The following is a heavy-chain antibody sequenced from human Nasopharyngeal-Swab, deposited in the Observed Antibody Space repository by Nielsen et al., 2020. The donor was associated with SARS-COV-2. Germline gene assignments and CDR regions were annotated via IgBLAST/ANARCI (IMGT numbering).Heavy chain of an antibody. Sequence: GGSRRLSCAASGFMFSASAIHWVRQAAGKGREWVGRIGDKDHNYATTYGASVQGRFTISRDDSKNTAFLQMDSLKTEDTALYYCTTDFYFDYWGQGTLVTVSS. V-gene: IGHV3-73*01. CDR1: GFMFSASA. J-gene: IGHJ4*02. CDR3: TTDFYFDY. CDR2: IGDKDHNYAT.